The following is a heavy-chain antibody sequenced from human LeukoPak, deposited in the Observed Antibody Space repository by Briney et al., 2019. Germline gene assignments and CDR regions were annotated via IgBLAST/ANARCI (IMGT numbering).Heavy chain of an antibody. CDR2: ISAYNGNT. Sequence: ASVKVSCKASGYTFTSYGISWVRQAPGQGLEWMGWISAYNGNTNYAQKLQGRVTMTTDTSTSTAYMELRSLRSDDTAVYYCAREGDPMVRGADDAFDIWGQGTMVTVSS. J-gene: IGHJ3*02. D-gene: IGHD3-10*01. V-gene: IGHV1-18*01. CDR3: AREGDPMVRGADDAFDI. CDR1: GYTFTSYG.